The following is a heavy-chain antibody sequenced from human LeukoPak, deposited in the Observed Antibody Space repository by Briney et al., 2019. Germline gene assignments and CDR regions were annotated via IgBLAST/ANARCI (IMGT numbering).Heavy chain of an antibody. CDR2: ISGSGGST. CDR1: GFTFSSYA. J-gene: IGHJ4*02. CDR3: AKDSYGGNSPYYFDN. D-gene: IGHD4-23*01. Sequence: GGSLRLSCAASGFTFSSYAMSWVRQAPGKGLEWVSAISGSGGSTYYADSVKGRFTISRDNSKNTLYLQMNSLRAEDTAVYYCAKDSYGGNSPYYFDNWGQGTLVTVSS. V-gene: IGHV3-23*01.